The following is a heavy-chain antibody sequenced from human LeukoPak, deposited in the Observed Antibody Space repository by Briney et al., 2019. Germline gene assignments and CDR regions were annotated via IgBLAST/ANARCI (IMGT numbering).Heavy chain of an antibody. J-gene: IGHJ6*02. D-gene: IGHD3-10*01. V-gene: IGHV4-34*01. CDR1: GGSFSGYY. CDR3: ATLPFMVRGVIITRGMDV. Sequence: NPSETLSLTCAVYGGSFSGYYWSWIRQPPGKGLEWIGEINHSGSTNYKPSLKSRVTISVDTSKNQFSLKLSSVTVADTAVYYCATLPFMVRGVIITRGMDVWGQGTTVTVSS. CDR2: INHSGST.